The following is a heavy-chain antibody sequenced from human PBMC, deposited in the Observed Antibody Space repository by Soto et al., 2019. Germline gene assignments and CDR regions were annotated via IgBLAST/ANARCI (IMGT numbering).Heavy chain of an antibody. CDR1: GFTFSSYA. Sequence: PGGSLRLSCAASGFTFSSYAMHWVRQAPGKGLEWVALISYDGSDKDYADSVKGRFTISRDNSKNTVYLQINSLRAEDTAIYYCAKALEHDLVRHPLDIWAQRTNVTGSS. D-gene: IGHD1-1*01. J-gene: IGHJ3*02. CDR2: ISYDGSDK. CDR3: AKALEHDLVRHPLDI. V-gene: IGHV3-30-3*01.